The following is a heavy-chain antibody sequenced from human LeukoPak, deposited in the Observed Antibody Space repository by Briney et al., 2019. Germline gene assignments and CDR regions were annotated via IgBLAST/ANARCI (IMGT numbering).Heavy chain of an antibody. V-gene: IGHV4-34*01. Sequence: PSETLSLTCAVHGGSFSGYYWSWIRQPPGKGLERIGEINHSGSTNYNPSLKSRVTISVDTSKNQFSLKLSSVTAADTAVYYCARAGGIAVSNWGQGTLVTVSS. CDR2: INHSGST. CDR1: GGSFSGYY. D-gene: IGHD6-19*01. J-gene: IGHJ4*02. CDR3: ARAGGIAVSN.